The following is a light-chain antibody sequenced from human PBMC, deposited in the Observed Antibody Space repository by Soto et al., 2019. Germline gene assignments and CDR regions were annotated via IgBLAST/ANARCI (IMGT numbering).Light chain of an antibody. J-gene: IGLJ2*01. CDR3: SSYAGNNNLV. CDR2: EVS. CDR1: SSDVGGYNY. Sequence: QSALTQPPSASGSPGQSVTISCTGTSSDVGGYNYVSWYQQHPGKAPKFMIYEVSKRPSGVPDRFSGSKSGNTASLTVSGLQAEDEDDYYCSSYAGNNNLVFGGGTKLTVL. V-gene: IGLV2-8*01.